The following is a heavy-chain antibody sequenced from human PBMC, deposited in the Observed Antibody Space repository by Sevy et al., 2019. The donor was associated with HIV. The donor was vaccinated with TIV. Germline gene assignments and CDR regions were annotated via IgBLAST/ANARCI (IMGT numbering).Heavy chain of an antibody. CDR3: ARALYDFRSGYYQPTFDY. V-gene: IGHV4-30-2*01. D-gene: IGHD3-3*01. CDR1: GGSISSGGYS. CDR2: IYHSGST. Sequence: SETLSLTCTVSGGSISSGGYSWSWIRQPPGKGLEWIGYIYHSGSTYYNPSLKSRVTISVDRSKNQFSLKLSSVTAADTAVYYCARALYDFRSGYYQPTFDYWGQGTLVTVSS. J-gene: IGHJ4*02.